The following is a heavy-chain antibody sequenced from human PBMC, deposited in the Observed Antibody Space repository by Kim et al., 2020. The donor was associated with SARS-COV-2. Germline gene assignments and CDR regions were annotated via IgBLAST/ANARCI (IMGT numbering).Heavy chain of an antibody. Sequence: LKSRVTISVDTSKTQFSLELSSVTAADTAVYYCAHSGRRYYDLWKGYFDYWGQGSLVTVSS. CDR3: AHSGRRYYDLWKGYFDY. V-gene: IGHV4-34*01. J-gene: IGHJ4*02. D-gene: IGHD3-3*01.